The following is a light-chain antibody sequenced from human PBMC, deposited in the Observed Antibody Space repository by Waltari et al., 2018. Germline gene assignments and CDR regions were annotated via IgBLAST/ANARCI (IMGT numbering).Light chain of an antibody. CDR3: QSYDTSNWV. J-gene: IGLJ3*02. CDR1: SGSIASNF. CDR2: EDD. Sequence: NFMLTQPHSVSESPVKTVTISCTRSSGSIASNFVQWYQQRPGSAPTTVIYEDDQRPSGVPGRFSGSIDSSSNSASLTISGLETEDEADYYCQSYDTSNWVFGGGTKLTVL. V-gene: IGLV6-57*04.